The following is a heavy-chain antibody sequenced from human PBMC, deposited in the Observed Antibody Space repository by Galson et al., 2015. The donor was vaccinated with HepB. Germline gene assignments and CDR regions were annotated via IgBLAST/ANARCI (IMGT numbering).Heavy chain of an antibody. CDR3: ARGYSSGWFYY. CDR2: IYYSGST. J-gene: IGHJ4*02. Sequence: ETLSLTCTVSGGSISSYYWSWLRQPPGKGLEWNGYIYYSGSTNYNPSLKSRVTISVDTSKNQFSLKLSPVTAADTAVYYCARGYSSGWFYYWGPGTLVTVS. V-gene: IGHV4-59*01. CDR1: GGSISSYY. D-gene: IGHD6-19*01.